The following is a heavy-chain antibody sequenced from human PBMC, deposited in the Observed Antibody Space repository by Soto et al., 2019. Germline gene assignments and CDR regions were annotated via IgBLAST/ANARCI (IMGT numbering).Heavy chain of an antibody. CDR1: GGTFSSYA. V-gene: IGHV1-69*06. CDR3: ASQSDIVVVPAASPRFDP. D-gene: IGHD2-2*01. Sequence: QVQLVQSGAEVKKPGSSVKVSCKASGGTFSSYAISWVRQAPGQGLEWMGGIIPIFGTANYAPKFQGRVTITADKSTSTAYMELSSLRSEDMAVYYCASQSDIVVVPAASPRFDPWGQGTLVTVSS. J-gene: IGHJ5*02. CDR2: IIPIFGTA.